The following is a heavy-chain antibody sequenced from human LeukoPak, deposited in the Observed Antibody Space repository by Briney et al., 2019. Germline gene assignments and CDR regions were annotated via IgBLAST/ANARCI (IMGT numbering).Heavy chain of an antibody. V-gene: IGHV1-69*06. Sequence: SVSLSCKASGGTFSSYAISWVRQAPGQGLEWMGRIIPNFGTANYAQKFQGRVTITADKSTSTAYMELSSLRSEDTAVYYCARRGLHGSGSYYYYYMDVWGKGTTVTVSS. CDR2: IIPNFGTA. J-gene: IGHJ6*03. D-gene: IGHD3-10*01. CDR3: ARRGLHGSGSYYYYYMDV. CDR1: GGTFSSYA.